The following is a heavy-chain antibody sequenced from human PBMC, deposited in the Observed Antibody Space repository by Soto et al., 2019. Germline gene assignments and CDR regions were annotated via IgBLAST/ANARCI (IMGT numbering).Heavy chain of an antibody. V-gene: IGHV1-3*01. CDR2: INAGSGNT. Sequence: QFQLVQSGAEVKRPGASVKVSCKSSGYTFTTYALHWLRQAPGQGLQWMGWINAGSGNTKYSLDFQGRVTFTRETPATTGYMERSSLRSEDRSVYFFARVPPWGNSGSYYLHHYDSWGQGTLVTVAS. CDR3: ARVPPWGNSGSYYLHHYDS. D-gene: IGHD3-10*01. CDR1: GYTFTTYA. J-gene: IGHJ4*02.